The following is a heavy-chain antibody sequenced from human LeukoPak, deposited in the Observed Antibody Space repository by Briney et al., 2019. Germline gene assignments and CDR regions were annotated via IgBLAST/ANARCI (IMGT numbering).Heavy chain of an antibody. J-gene: IGHJ4*02. CDR1: GFTFSNYG. V-gene: IGHV3-30*18. CDR2: ISYDGTNK. D-gene: IGHD6-13*01. Sequence: GGSLRLSCVASGFTFSNYGMHWVRQAPGKGLEWVAVISYDGTNKYYADSVKGRLTISRDYPKNTLFLQMSSLRAEDTAVYYCAKGRYSSTWCSDHWGQGTLVTVSS. CDR3: AKGRYSSTWCSDH.